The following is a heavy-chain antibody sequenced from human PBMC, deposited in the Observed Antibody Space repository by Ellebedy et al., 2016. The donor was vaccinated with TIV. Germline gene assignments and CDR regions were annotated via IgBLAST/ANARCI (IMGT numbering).Heavy chain of an antibody. V-gene: IGHV3-7*01. CDR3: AREDYDIWSAYHHLDY. CDR2: IKQDGSEK. CDR1: GFTFSRSW. D-gene: IGHD3-3*01. J-gene: IGHJ4*02. Sequence: GGSLRLSCEASGFTFSRSWMSWVRQAPGKGLEWVANIKQDGSEKHFGDSVKGRFAISRDNAKNSLYLEISSLRAEDTAVYYCAREDYDIWSAYHHLDYWGQGTLVAVSS.